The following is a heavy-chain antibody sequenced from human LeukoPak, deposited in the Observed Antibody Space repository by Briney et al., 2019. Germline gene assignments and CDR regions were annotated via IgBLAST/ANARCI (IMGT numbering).Heavy chain of an antibody. CDR1: GFTFSNSW. D-gene: IGHD5-24*01. CDR2: IKHDGSEN. Sequence: PGGSLRLSCAASGFTFSNSWMSWVRQAPGKGLEWVANIKHDGSENFYVDSVKGRFTISRDNAKNSLYLQMNSLRAEDTAVYYCARDWDIWLQSRCYYWGQGTLVTVSS. CDR3: ARDWDIWLQSRCYY. J-gene: IGHJ4*02. V-gene: IGHV3-7*04.